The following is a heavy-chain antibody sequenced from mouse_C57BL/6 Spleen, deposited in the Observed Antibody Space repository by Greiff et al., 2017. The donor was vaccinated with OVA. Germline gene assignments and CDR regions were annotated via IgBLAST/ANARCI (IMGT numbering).Heavy chain of an antibody. D-gene: IGHD1-3*01. CDR1: GYAFSSSW. V-gene: IGHV1-82*01. Sequence: QVQLQQSGPELVKPGASVKISCKASGYAFSSSWMNWVKQRPGKGLEWIGRIYPGDGDTNYNGKFKGKATLTADKSSSTAYMQLSSLTSEDSAVYFCARNGGEVYYFDYWGQGTTLTVSS. CDR3: ARNGGEVYYFDY. CDR2: IYPGDGDT. J-gene: IGHJ2*01.